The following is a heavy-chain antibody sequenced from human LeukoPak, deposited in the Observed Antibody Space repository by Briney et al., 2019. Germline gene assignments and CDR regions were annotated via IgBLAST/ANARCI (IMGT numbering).Heavy chain of an antibody. D-gene: IGHD3-10*01. CDR2: IIPMVGIA. J-gene: IGHJ4*02. Sequence: SVKVSCKASGGTFSSYAITWVRQAPGQGLEWMGRIIPMVGIAKNAQNFQGRVTITADKSTRTAYMELSSLRSEDTAVYYCATDGAPRYYYGSESYYNYWGQGTLVTVSS. CDR3: ATDGAPRYYYGSESYYNY. V-gene: IGHV1-69*04. CDR1: GGTFSSYA.